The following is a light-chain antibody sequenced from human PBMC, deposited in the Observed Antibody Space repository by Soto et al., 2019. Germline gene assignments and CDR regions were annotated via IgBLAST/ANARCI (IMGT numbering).Light chain of an antibody. CDR3: SSYAGSNNLV. CDR1: SSDIGGYDY. J-gene: IGLJ3*02. Sequence: QSVLTQPPSASGSPGQSVTISCTGTSSDIGGYDYVSWYQQHPGKAPKLIIYEVNKRPSGVSDRFSGSKSGNTASLTVSGLQAEDEADYYCSSYAGSNNLVFAGGTKLTVL. CDR2: EVN. V-gene: IGLV2-8*01.